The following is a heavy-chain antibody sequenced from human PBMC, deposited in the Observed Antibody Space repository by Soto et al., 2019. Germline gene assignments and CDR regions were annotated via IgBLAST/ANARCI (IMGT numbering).Heavy chain of an antibody. J-gene: IGHJ4*02. D-gene: IGHD3-10*01. CDR2: IYYGGST. Sequence: PSETLSLTCTVSGGSVSSGSYYWSWIRQPPGKGLEWIGYIYYGGSTNYNPSLKSRVTISVDTSKNQFSLKLSSVTAADTAVYYCARSGRFGESRRYYFDYWGQGTLVTVSS. V-gene: IGHV4-61*01. CDR1: GGSVSSGSYY. CDR3: ARSGRFGESRRYYFDY.